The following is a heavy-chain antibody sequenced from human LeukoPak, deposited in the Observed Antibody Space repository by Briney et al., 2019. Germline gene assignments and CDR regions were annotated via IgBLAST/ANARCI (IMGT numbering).Heavy chain of an antibody. Sequence: ASVKVSCKASGYTFTSYGISWVRQAPGQGLEWMGWISAYNGNTNYAQKLQGRVTMTTDTSTSTAYMELRSLRSDDTAVYYCARDLDTFWSGYYRAKYYFDYWGQGTLVTVSS. CDR1: GYTFTSYG. D-gene: IGHD3-3*01. CDR3: ARDLDTFWSGYYRAKYYFDY. J-gene: IGHJ4*02. V-gene: IGHV1-18*01. CDR2: ISAYNGNT.